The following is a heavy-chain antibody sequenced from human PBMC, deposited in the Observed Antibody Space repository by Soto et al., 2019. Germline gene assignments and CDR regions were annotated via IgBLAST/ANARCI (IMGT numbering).Heavy chain of an antibody. V-gene: IGHV3-7*01. CDR1: GFTLRNYW. D-gene: IGHD3-16*01. CDR2: INQDETEI. CDR3: ARAIGAPDAF. J-gene: IGHJ4*02. Sequence: PGGSLRLSCVASGFTLRNYWMHWVRQTPGKGLEWVANINQDETEIYYVASVKGRFTISRDSAHNSLSLHMNSLRTEDTAVYFCARAIGAPDAFWGQGTLVTVSS.